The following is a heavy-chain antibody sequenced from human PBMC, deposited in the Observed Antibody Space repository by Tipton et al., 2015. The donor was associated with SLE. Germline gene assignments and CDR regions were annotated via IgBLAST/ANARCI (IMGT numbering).Heavy chain of an antibody. J-gene: IGHJ4*02. CDR3: AGFEGGYSGYFFDY. D-gene: IGHD5-12*01. V-gene: IGHV4-59*06. CDR2: IYYSGST. CDR1: GGSISSYY. Sequence: TLSLTCTVSGGSISSYYWSWIRQPPGKGLEWIGYIYYSGSTYYNPSLQSRVTISSDTSKNQFSLELNSVTAADTAVYFCAGFEGGYSGYFFDYWGQGPLVTVSS.